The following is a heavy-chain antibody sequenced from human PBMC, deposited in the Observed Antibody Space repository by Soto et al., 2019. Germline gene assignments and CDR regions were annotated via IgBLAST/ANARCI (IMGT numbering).Heavy chain of an antibody. CDR2: IIPIFGTA. CDR1: GGTFSSYA. D-gene: IGHD3-16*01. Sequence: ASMKVSCKAPGGTFSSYAISWVRQAPGQRLEWMGGIIPIFGTANYAQKFQGRVTITADESTSTAYMELSSLRSEDTAVYYCARDQGAYYYGMDVWGQGTTVTVSS. V-gene: IGHV1-69*13. J-gene: IGHJ6*02. CDR3: ARDQGAYYYGMDV.